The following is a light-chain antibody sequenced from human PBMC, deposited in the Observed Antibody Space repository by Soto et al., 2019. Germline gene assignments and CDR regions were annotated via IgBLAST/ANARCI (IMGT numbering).Light chain of an antibody. J-gene: IGLJ2*01. CDR2: DVS. V-gene: IGLV2-14*01. CDR3: SSYTSSSPLVV. CDR1: SSDVGGYNY. Sequence: QSVLTQPASVSGSPGQSITISCTGTSSDVGGYNYVSWYQQHPGKAPKLMIYDVSNRPSGVSNRFSGSKSGNTASLTISGRQAEDEDDYYCSSYTSSSPLVVFGGGTKLTVL.